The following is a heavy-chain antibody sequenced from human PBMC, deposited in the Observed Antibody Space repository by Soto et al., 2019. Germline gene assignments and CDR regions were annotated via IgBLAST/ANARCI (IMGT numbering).Heavy chain of an antibody. CDR3: ARDEALRGWYNYGMDV. V-gene: IGHV3-33*01. CDR1: GFTFSSYG. CDR2: IWYDGSNK. Sequence: QVQLVESGGGVVQPGRSLRLSCAASGFTFSSYGMHWVRQAPGKGLEWVAVIWYDGSNKYYADSVKGRFTISRDNSKNTLYLQMNSLRAEDTAVYYCARDEALRGWYNYGMDVWGQGTTVTVSS. D-gene: IGHD6-19*01. J-gene: IGHJ6*02.